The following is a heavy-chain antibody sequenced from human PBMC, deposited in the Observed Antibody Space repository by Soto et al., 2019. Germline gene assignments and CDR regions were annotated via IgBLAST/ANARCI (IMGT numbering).Heavy chain of an antibody. CDR1: GGSVSSGSYY. Sequence: SETLXLTCTVSGGSVSSGSYYWSWIRQPPRKGLEWIGYRYYSGSTNYNPSLKSRVTISVDTSKNQFSLKLSSVTAADTAVYYCARGPDIVEATTGIVYYFXYWGQGTLVXVSS. CDR3: ARGPDIVEATTGIVYYFXY. CDR2: RYYSGST. J-gene: IGHJ4*02. V-gene: IGHV4-61*01. D-gene: IGHD1-26*01.